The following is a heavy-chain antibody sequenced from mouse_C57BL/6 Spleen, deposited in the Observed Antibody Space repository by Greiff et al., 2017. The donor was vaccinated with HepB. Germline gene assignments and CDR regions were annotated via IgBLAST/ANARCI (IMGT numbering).Heavy chain of an antibody. Sequence: QVTLKESGPGILQSSQTLSLTCSFSGFSLSTSGMGVSWIRQPSGKGLEWLAHIYWDDDKRYNPSLKSRLTISKDTSRNQVFLKITSVDTADTATYYCARRGDYYGSRRGWYFDVWGTGTTVTVSS. CDR2: IYWDDDK. J-gene: IGHJ1*03. D-gene: IGHD1-1*01. CDR3: ARRGDYYGSRRGWYFDV. V-gene: IGHV8-12*01. CDR1: GFSLSTSGMG.